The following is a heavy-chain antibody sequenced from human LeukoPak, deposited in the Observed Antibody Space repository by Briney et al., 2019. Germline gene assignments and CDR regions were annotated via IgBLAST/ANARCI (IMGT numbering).Heavy chain of an antibody. CDR3: AREEDYGDSPGAFDI. CDR2: INPSGGST. D-gene: IGHD4-17*01. J-gene: IGHJ3*02. Sequence: GASVKVSCKASGYTFTSYYMHWVRQAPGQGLEWMGIINPSGGSTSYAQKFQGRVTMTRDTSMSTVYMELSSLRSEDTAVYYCAREEDYGDSPGAFDIWGQGTMVTVSS. CDR1: GYTFTSYY. V-gene: IGHV1-46*01.